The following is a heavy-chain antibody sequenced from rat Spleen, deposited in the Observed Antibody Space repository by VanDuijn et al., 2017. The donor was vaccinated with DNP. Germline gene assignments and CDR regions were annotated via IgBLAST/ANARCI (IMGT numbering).Heavy chain of an antibody. D-gene: IGHD4-1*01. Sequence: EVQLVESGGGSVQPGRSMKLSCAASGFTFSSFPMAWVRQAPTKGLDWVADISTSGAVTYYRNSVKGRFTISRDNTESTLYLQMDSLRSEDTATYYCTRCSTRAARLFDNWGQGAMVTVSS. CDR3: TRCSTRAARLFDN. CDR1: GFTFSSFP. CDR2: ISTSGAVT. J-gene: IGHJ2*01. V-gene: IGHV5-46*01.